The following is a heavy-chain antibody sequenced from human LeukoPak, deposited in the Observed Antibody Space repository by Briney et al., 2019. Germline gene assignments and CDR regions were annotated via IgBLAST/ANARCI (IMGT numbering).Heavy chain of an antibody. Sequence: PGGSLRLSCAASGFTFSSYWMHWVRQAPGKGLVWVSRIKSDGSSTAYADSVKGRFSISRDNAKNTLYLQMNSLRAEDTAIYYCVRDGDGYCSGGTCSYSFFDYWGQGILVTVSS. J-gene: IGHJ4*02. CDR2: IKSDGSST. D-gene: IGHD2-15*01. CDR3: VRDGDGYCSGGTCSYSFFDY. CDR1: GFTFSSYW. V-gene: IGHV3-74*01.